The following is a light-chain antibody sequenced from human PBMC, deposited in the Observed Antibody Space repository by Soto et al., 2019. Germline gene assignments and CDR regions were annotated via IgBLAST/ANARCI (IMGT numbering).Light chain of an antibody. J-gene: IGKJ1*01. Sequence: DIQMTQSPSTLSASVGDRVTITCRASQSISSWLAWYQQKPGKAPKLLIYDASSLESGVPSRFSGSGSGTEFTLTISSLQPDDFATDYCQQYNSYSPWTFGQGTKVEIK. CDR2: DAS. V-gene: IGKV1-5*01. CDR1: QSISSW. CDR3: QQYNSYSPWT.